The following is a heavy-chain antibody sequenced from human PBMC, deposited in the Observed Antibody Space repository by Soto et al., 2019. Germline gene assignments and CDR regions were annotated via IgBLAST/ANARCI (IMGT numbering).Heavy chain of an antibody. CDR2: IYYSGST. CDR1: GGSISSYY. CDR3: ARYSYGLSFDY. D-gene: IGHD5-18*01. Sequence: SETLSLTCTVSGGSISSYYWSWIRQPPGKGLEWIGYIYYSGSTNYNPSLKSRVTISVDTSKSQFSLKLSSVTAADTAVYYCARYSYGLSFDYWGQGTLVTVSS. J-gene: IGHJ4*02. V-gene: IGHV4-59*01.